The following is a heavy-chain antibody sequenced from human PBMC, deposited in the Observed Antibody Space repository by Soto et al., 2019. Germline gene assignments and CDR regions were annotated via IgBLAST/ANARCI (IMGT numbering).Heavy chain of an antibody. D-gene: IGHD6-19*01. CDR1: GYTFTSYA. Sequence: ASVKVSCKASGYTFTSYAMHWVRQAPGQRLEWMGWINAGNGNTKYSQKFQGRVTITRDTSASTAYMELSSLRSEDTAVYYCARDQVGSGWYRLAFDPWGQGTLVTVSS. CDR3: ARDQVGSGWYRLAFDP. V-gene: IGHV1-3*01. J-gene: IGHJ5*02. CDR2: INAGNGNT.